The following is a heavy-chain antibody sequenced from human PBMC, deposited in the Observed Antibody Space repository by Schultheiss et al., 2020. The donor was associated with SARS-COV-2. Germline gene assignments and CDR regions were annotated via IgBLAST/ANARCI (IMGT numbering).Heavy chain of an antibody. Sequence: ASVKVSCKVSGYTLTELSMHWVRQAPGKGLEWMGWISAYNGNTNYAQKLQGRVTMTTDTSTSTAYMELSSLRSEDTAVYYCARDLGGYDSSGYYSPFDYWGQGTLVTVSS. D-gene: IGHD3-22*01. CDR2: ISAYNGNT. CDR1: GYTLTELS. J-gene: IGHJ4*02. V-gene: IGHV1-18*01. CDR3: ARDLGGYDSSGYYSPFDY.